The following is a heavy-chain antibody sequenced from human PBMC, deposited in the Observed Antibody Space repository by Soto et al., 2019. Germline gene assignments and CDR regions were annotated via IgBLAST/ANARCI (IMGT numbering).Heavy chain of an antibody. D-gene: IGHD3-10*01. J-gene: IGHJ4*02. Sequence: GGSLRLSCVASTFISDFSMIWVRQAPGKGLEWVSHISSSGSFTEYAGSVKGRFTISRDNAKRSLYLQMSSVRVEDTAVYYCATSESSVDYWGQGTLVTVSS. V-gene: IGHV3-21*04. CDR2: ISSSGSFT. CDR3: ATSESSVDY. CDR1: TFISDFS.